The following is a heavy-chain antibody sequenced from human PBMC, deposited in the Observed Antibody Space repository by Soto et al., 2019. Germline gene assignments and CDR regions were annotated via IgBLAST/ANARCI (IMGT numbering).Heavy chain of an antibody. J-gene: IGHJ5*02. CDR3: ARGVAAAGNNWFDP. CDR2: ISSNGGST. CDR1: GFTFSSYA. Sequence: EVQLVESGEGLVQPGGSLRLSCATSGFTFSSYAKHWVRQAPGKGLEYVSAISSNGGSTYYADSVKGRFTISRDNSKNTLYLQMGSLRAEDMAVYYCARGVAAAGNNWFDPWGQGTLVTVSS. V-gene: IGHV3-64*02. D-gene: IGHD6-13*01.